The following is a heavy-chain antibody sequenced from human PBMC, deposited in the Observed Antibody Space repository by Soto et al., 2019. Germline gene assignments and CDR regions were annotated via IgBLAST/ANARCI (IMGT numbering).Heavy chain of an antibody. V-gene: IGHV4-39*01. CDR1: GGSISSSSYY. J-gene: IGHJ6*02. CDR2: IYYSGST. Sequence: SETLSLTCTVSGGSISSSSYYWGWIRQPPGKGLEWIGSIYYSGSTYYNPSLKSRVTISVDTSKNQFSLKLSSVTAADTAVYYCARTSLLYGMDVWGQGTTVT. D-gene: IGHD1-26*01. CDR3: ARTSLLYGMDV.